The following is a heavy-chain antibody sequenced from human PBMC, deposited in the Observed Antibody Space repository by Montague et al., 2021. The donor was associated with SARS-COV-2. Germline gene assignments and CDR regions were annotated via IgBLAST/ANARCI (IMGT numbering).Heavy chain of an antibody. CDR2: INHSGST. CDR3: ARGQGEITMIVVVLTAAAHYFDY. Sequence: SETLSLTCAVYGASLSGYDWSWIRQPPGKGLEWIGEINHSGSTKYNPSLKSRVSISVDTSKNQFSLKLNSVTAADTAVYYCARGQGEITMIVVVLTAAAHYFDYWGQGTLVTVSP. CDR1: GASLSGYD. D-gene: IGHD3-22*01. J-gene: IGHJ4*02. V-gene: IGHV4-34*01.